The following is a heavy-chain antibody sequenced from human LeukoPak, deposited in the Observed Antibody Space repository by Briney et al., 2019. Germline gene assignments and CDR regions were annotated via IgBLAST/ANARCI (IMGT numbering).Heavy chain of an antibody. D-gene: IGHD3-3*01. Sequence: GGSLRLSCAASGFTFGNYAMSWVRQAPGKGLEWVSGITGGGGSTYYADSVRGRFTVSRDTSKNTLYLQMNSLGAEDTALYYCAKYQAIWRGYFDYWGQGTLVTASS. CDR1: GFTFGNYA. J-gene: IGHJ4*02. CDR2: ITGGGGST. V-gene: IGHV3-23*01. CDR3: AKYQAIWRGYFDY.